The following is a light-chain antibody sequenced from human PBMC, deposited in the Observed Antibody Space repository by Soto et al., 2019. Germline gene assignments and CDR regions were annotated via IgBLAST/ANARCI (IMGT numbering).Light chain of an antibody. CDR1: SSDVGGYDF. CDR3: CSYAGDLAL. V-gene: IGLV2-11*01. CDR2: DVS. J-gene: IGLJ2*01. Sequence: QSVLTQPRSVSGSPGQSVTISCTGTSSDVGGYDFVSWYQQHPGKAPKLMISDVSKRPSGVPDRFSGSKSGNTASLTISGLQAEDVADYYCCSYAGDLALFGGGTKLTVL.